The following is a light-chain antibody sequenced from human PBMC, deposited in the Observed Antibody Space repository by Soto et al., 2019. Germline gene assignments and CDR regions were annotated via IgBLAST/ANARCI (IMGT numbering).Light chain of an antibody. J-gene: IGKJ4*01. CDR1: QTLNNY. V-gene: IGKV1-39*01. CDR3: QQSFSPLLT. CDR2: AAS. Sequence: DIEKSQSASSGCGCVGYRVTIPCRASQTLNNYLTWFQQKPGKDPKVLIYAASTLQSGVPSRFSGSGSGAEFTLKIRSLQPEDFATYYGQQSFSPLLTCGGGTKV.